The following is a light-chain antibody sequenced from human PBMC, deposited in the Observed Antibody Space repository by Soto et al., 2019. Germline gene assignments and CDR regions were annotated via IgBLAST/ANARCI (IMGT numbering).Light chain of an antibody. J-gene: IGKJ3*01. V-gene: IGKV3-15*01. CDR2: DAS. CDR1: QSISRK. Sequence: EIVMTQSPATLSVSPGERATLSCRASQSISRKLAWYQQKPGQAPRLLIYDASSRATGIPARFSGGGSGTEFTLTISSLQSEDFAVYYCQHPHNWPPFTFGPGTKVDIK. CDR3: QHPHNWPPFT.